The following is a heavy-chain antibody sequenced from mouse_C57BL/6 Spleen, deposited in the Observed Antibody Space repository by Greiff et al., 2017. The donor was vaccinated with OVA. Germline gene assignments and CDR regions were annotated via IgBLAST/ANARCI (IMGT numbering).Heavy chain of an antibody. CDR1: GYTFTDYY. V-gene: IGHV1-26*01. Sequence: EVQLQQSGPELVKPGASVKISCKASGYTFTDYYMNWVKQSHGKSLEWIGDINPNNGGTSYNQKFKGKATLTVDKSSSTAYMELRSLTSEDSAVYYCARRDYSNYVAYYFDYWGQGTTLTVSS. J-gene: IGHJ2*01. CDR2: INPNNGGT. CDR3: ARRDYSNYVAYYFDY. D-gene: IGHD2-5*01.